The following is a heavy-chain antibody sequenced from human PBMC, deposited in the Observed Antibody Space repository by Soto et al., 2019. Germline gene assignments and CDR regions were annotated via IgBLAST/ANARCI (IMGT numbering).Heavy chain of an antibody. CDR2: INHSGST. D-gene: IGHD5-12*01. CDR3: ARFGFDSGYSGYRGARYYYGMDV. Sequence: SETLSLTFAVYGGSFSGYYWSWIRPPPGKWLEWIGEINHSGSTNYNPSLKSRVTISVDTSKNQFSLKLSSVTAADTAVYYCARFGFDSGYSGYRGARYYYGMDVWGQGTTVTVSS. J-gene: IGHJ6*02. CDR1: GGSFSGYY. V-gene: IGHV4-34*01.